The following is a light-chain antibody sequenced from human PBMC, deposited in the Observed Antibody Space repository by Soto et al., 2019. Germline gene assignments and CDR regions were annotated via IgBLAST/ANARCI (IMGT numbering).Light chain of an antibody. J-gene: IGKJ1*01. Sequence: PGERVTLSCRASQSVSSSYLTWYQQKPGQAPRLLIYGASPRATSIPARFSGSRSGTDFTLTISSLQPEDFAVYYCQQNCNLPCTFGQGTKVEIK. CDR1: QSVSSSY. CDR2: GAS. V-gene: IGKV3D-7*01. CDR3: QQNCNLPCT.